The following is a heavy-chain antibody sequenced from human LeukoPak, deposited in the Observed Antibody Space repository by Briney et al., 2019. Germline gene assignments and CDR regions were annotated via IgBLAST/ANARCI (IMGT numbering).Heavy chain of an antibody. D-gene: IGHD4-17*01. CDR1: GFTFSNYA. CDR3: TKKTYERGDTSSPDS. Sequence: GGSLRLSCAASGFTFSNYAMSWVRQAPGKGLEWVSGISDTGGNTYYADSVTGRFTISRDNSKNTLHLQMSSLRAEDTAVYYCTKKTYERGDTSSPDSWGQGTLVTVSS. V-gene: IGHV3-23*01. J-gene: IGHJ4*02. CDR2: ISDTGGNT.